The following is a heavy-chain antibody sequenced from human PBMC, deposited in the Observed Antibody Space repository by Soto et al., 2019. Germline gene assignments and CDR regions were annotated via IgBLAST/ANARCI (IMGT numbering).Heavy chain of an antibody. J-gene: IGHJ4*01. Sequence: ITLKASAPTLRKPTQNLTLTCIFSGVSLKTSGLGVGCIRQPPGKALEWLALIYWDDDKRYSPSLKSRLTITKETYKNQVVLIMTSVDPVDTATCYCSHRDFYASWYFDYWGHVPLLTVAA. CDR1: GVSLKTSGLG. CDR2: IYWDDDK. V-gene: IGHV2-5*02. CDR3: SHRDFYASWYFDY. D-gene: IGHD3-16*01.